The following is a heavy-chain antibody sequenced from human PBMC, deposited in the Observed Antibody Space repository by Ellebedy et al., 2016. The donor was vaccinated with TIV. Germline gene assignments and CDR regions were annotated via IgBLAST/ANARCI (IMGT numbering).Heavy chain of an antibody. CDR3: ARAKAYSNNALGFDY. CDR2: IIPKSGTA. Sequence: SVKVSCXASGYTFTSYEINWVRQAAGQGLEWVGGIIPKSGTANYAQRFQGRVTIIADESTNTAHMELSSLRSEDTAVYYCARAKAYSNNALGFDYWGQGTLVTVSS. D-gene: IGHD4-11*01. CDR1: GYTFTSYE. J-gene: IGHJ4*02. V-gene: IGHV1-69*13.